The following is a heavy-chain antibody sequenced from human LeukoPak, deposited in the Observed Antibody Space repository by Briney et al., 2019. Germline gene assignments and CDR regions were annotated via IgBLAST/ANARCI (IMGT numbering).Heavy chain of an antibody. J-gene: IGHJ4*02. Sequence: SQTLSLTCTVSGGSISSGAYYWSWIRQHPGKGLEWIGYISYSGSTYYNSPLKSRVTISVDTSKNQFSLKLRSVTAADTAVYYCARTSTRPEPDYWGQGTLVTVSS. CDR3: ARTSTRPEPDY. D-gene: IGHD4-17*01. CDR2: ISYSGST. V-gene: IGHV4-31*03. CDR1: GGSISSGAYY.